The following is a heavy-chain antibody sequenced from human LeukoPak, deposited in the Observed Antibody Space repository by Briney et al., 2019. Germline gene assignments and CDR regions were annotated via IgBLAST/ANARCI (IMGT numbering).Heavy chain of an antibody. D-gene: IGHD5-18*01. Sequence: GASVKVSCKASGYTFTSYYVHWVRQAPRQGLEWMGIISPSGASTSHAQKFQGRVTMTRNTSISTAYMELSSLRSENTAVYYCARGREKAMVTGSIFFDYWGQGTLVTVSS. CDR1: GYTFTSYY. J-gene: IGHJ4*02. CDR3: ARGREKAMVTGSIFFDY. V-gene: IGHV1-46*01. CDR2: ISPSGAST.